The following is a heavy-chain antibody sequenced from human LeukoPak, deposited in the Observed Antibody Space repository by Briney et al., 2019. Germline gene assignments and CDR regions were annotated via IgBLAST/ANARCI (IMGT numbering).Heavy chain of an antibody. CDR1: GYTFTSYG. CDR3: ARDPWGSENNWFDP. V-gene: IGHV1-18*01. J-gene: IGHJ5*02. CDR2: ISAYNGNT. Sequence: GASVKVSCKASGYTFTSYGISWVRQAPGQGLEWMGWISAYNGNTNYAQKLQGRVTMTTDTSTSTAYMELRSLRSDDTAVYYCARDPWGSENNWFDPWGQGTLVTVSS. D-gene: IGHD3-16*01.